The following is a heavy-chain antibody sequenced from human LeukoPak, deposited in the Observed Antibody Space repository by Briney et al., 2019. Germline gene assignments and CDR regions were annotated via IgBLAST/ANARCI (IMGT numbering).Heavy chain of an antibody. D-gene: IGHD6-19*01. Sequence: AGGSLRLSCAASGFTFSSYGMHWVRQAPGKGLEWVAFIRYDGSNKYYADSVKGRFTISRDNSKNTLYLQMNSLRAEDTAVYYCASRAIAVANARGQGTLVTVSS. J-gene: IGHJ4*02. V-gene: IGHV3-30*02. CDR3: ASRAIAVANA. CDR1: GFTFSSYG. CDR2: IRYDGSNK.